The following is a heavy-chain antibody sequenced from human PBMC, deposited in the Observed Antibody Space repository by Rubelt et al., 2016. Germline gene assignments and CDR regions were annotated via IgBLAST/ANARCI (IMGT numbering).Heavy chain of an antibody. D-gene: IGHD7-27*01. CDR2: IYYSGST. J-gene: IGHJ4*02. Sequence: QVQLQESGPGLVKPSETLSLTCTVSGGSISSYYWSWIRQPPGKGLEWIGYIYYSGSTNYNPSLKSRFTTSVDTSKNQFSLKLSSVTAADTAVYYGARHPLTGPYYFDYWGPGTLVTVSS. CDR3: ARHPLTGPYYFDY. V-gene: IGHV4-59*08. CDR1: GGSISSYY.